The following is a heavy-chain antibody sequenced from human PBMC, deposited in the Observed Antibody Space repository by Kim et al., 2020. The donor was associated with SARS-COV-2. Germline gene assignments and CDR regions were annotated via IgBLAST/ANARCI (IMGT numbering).Heavy chain of an antibody. CDR3: ARDPHYYDDGMDV. Sequence: NPYLKSRVTISVDTSKNQFSLKLSSVTAADTAVYYCARDPHYYDDGMDVWGQGTTVTVSS. V-gene: IGHV4-31*02. D-gene: IGHD3-22*01. J-gene: IGHJ6*02.